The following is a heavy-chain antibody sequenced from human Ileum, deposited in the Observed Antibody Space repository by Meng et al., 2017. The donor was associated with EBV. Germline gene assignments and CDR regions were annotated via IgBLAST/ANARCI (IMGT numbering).Heavy chain of an antibody. CDR3: AKGGQWDPLDS. D-gene: IGHD1-26*01. Sequence: QVQLKESGPGLVKPSGTLPLTCDVSGVSISGNYWSWIRQSPVKGLEWIGFFYEGTTNYNPSLKSRVTIAAGPANNQISLRLSSVTSADTAVYYCAKGGQWDPLDSWGRGILVTVSS. CDR1: GVSISGNY. CDR2: FYEGTT. J-gene: IGHJ4*02. V-gene: IGHV4-59*01.